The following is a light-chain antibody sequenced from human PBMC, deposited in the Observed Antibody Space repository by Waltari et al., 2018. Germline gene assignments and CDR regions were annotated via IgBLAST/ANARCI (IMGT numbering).Light chain of an antibody. V-gene: IGKV1-16*02. CDR3: QQYNSYPIT. CDR2: SVS. J-gene: IGKJ5*01. Sequence: DIQMTQSPSSLSASVGDRVTITCRASQDISNFLAWFQQKPGEAPKSLIYSVSTLQSGVPSKFSGSGSGTDFTLTISSLQPEDFATYYCQQYNSYPITFGQGTRLEIK. CDR1: QDISNF.